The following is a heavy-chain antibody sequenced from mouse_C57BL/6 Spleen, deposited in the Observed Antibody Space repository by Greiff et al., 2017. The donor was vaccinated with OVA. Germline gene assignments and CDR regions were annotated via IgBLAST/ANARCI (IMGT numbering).Heavy chain of an antibody. Sequence: QVQLQQSGAELVRPGASVKLSCKASGYTFTDYYINWVKQRPGQGLEWIARIYPGSGNTYYNEKFKGKATLTAEKSSSTAYMQLSSLTSEDSAVYFCASGGLRAWFAYWGQGTLVTVSA. J-gene: IGHJ3*01. CDR2: IYPGSGNT. CDR3: ASGGLRAWFAY. D-gene: IGHD2-4*01. V-gene: IGHV1-76*01. CDR1: GYTFTDYY.